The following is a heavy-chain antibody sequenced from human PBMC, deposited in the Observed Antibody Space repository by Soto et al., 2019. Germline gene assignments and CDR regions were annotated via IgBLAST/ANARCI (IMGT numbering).Heavy chain of an antibody. CDR3: DRGGGYDYFDL. Sequence: PAGTXSLTCAFYGFSFSGYDLIWVRQSPGKGLEWLGYISHFETTYYNPSFKSRLSLSIDRTKNQFSLSLSSMTAEDKAVYYCDRGGGYDYFDLWGQGVLVTVSS. CDR2: ISHFETT. J-gene: IGHJ4*02. D-gene: IGHD3-10*01. V-gene: IGHV4-34*10. CDR1: GFSFSGYD.